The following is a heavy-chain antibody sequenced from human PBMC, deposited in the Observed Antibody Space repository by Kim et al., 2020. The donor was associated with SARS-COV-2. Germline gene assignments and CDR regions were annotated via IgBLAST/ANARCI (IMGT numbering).Heavy chain of an antibody. CDR1: GYTFTSYG. V-gene: IGHV1-18*01. J-gene: IGHJ5*02. Sequence: ASVKVSCKASGYTFTSYGISWVRQAPGQGLEWMGWISAYNGNTNYAQKLQGRVTMTTDTSTSTAYMELRSLRSDDTAVYYCARDFRRAYSSSWINWFDPWGQGTLVTVSS. CDR2: ISAYNGNT. CDR3: ARDFRRAYSSSWINWFDP. D-gene: IGHD6-13*01.